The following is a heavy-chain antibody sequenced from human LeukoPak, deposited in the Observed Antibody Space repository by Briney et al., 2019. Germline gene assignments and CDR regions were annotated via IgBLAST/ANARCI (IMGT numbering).Heavy chain of an antibody. Sequence: VASVKVSCKASRYNFTSYDINWVRQATGQGLEWMGWMNPNSGNTGYAQKFQGRVTMTRNTSISTAYMELSSLRSEDTAVYYCARGAGTWGYYYYYGMDVWGQGTTVTVSS. CDR3: ARGAGTWGYYYYYGMDV. D-gene: IGHD7-27*01. J-gene: IGHJ6*02. CDR2: MNPNSGNT. CDR1: RYNFTSYD. V-gene: IGHV1-8*01.